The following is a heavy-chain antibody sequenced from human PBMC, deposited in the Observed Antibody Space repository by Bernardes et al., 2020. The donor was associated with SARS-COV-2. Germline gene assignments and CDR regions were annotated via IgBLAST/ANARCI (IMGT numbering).Heavy chain of an antibody. V-gene: IGHV3-7*03. CDR2: IKQDGSEI. D-gene: IGHD5-12*01. CDR3: AIDQWIIGIHYYYYFGLDV. Sequence: GGSLRLSCGASGFTFRSHWMSWVRQAPGKGLEWVANIKQDGSEIYYVDSVKGRFTISRDNAKNSLYLQMNSLRAEDTAVYYCAIDQWIIGIHYYYYFGLDVWGQGTTVTVS. CDR1: GFTFRSHW. J-gene: IGHJ6*01.